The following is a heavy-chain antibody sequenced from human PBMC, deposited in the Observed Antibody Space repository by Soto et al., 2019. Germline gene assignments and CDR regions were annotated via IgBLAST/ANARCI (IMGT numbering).Heavy chain of an antibody. Sequence: SETLSLTCAVSGASIRSSTYYWGWIRQPPGKGLEWIGSIYYSGSTYYNSSLKSRVTISVDTSKNQFSLKLSSVTAADTAVYYCASHDYAHYGIDVWGQGTTVTVSS. V-gene: IGHV4-39*07. CDR3: ASHDYAHYGIDV. CDR1: GASIRSSTYY. CDR2: IYYSGST. J-gene: IGHJ6*02. D-gene: IGHD4-17*01.